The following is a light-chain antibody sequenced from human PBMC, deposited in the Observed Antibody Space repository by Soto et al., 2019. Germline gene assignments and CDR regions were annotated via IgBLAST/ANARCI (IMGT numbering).Light chain of an antibody. Sequence: QAVVTQEPSLTVSPGGTVTLTCGSTTGAVTSGLYPYWFQQKPGQAPRTLIYDTNNKHSWTPARFSGSVLGGKAALTLSGAQAEDEAEYYCLLSCSATHVVFGGGTKLTVL. CDR1: TGAVTSGLY. CDR3: LLSCSATHVV. CDR2: DTN. V-gene: IGLV7-46*01. J-gene: IGLJ2*01.